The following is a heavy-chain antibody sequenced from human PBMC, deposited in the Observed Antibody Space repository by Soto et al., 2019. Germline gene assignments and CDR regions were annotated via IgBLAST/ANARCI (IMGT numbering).Heavy chain of an antibody. D-gene: IGHD6-19*01. J-gene: IGHJ4*02. CDR2: IYSGGTT. Sequence: VQLVESGGDLVQPGGSLRLSCAASGFTVSSNFMSWVRQAPGKGLEWVSVIYSGGTTYYADSVKGRFTISRHNSKTTLYLQMNSLRPEDTAVYYCARGAGYSSGWYDYWGQGTLVTVSS. CDR1: GFTVSSNF. V-gene: IGHV3-53*04. CDR3: ARGAGYSSGWYDY.